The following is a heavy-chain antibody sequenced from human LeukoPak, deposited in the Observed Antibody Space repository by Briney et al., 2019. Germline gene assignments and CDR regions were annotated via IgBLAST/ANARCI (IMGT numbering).Heavy chain of an antibody. CDR2: IGTAGDT. V-gene: IGHV3-13*04. J-gene: IGHJ4*02. Sequence: GGSLRLSCAASGFTFYLYAMHWVRQATGKGLGWVSAIGTAGDTYYPGSVTGRFTISRENAKNSFYLQMNSLRAGDTAVYYCATRRGLGAFDYWGQGTLITVSS. CDR3: ATRRGLGAFDY. CDR1: GFTFYLYA. D-gene: IGHD3-16*01.